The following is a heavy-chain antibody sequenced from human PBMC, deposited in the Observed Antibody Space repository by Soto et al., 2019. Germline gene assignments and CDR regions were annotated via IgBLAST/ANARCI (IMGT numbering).Heavy chain of an antibody. D-gene: IGHD2-2*01. CDR3: AKEQAHSQADTSSIFDY. CDR1: GFTFSNYP. J-gene: IGHJ4*02. V-gene: IGHV3-23*01. CDR2: ISGSGRST. Sequence: GGSLRLSCAASGFTFSNYPMTWVRQAPGKGLEWVSSISGSGRSTYYPDSVKGRFTISRDNSKNTFFLHMNSLRAEDTAVYYCAKEQAHSQADTSSIFDYWGQGTLVTVSS.